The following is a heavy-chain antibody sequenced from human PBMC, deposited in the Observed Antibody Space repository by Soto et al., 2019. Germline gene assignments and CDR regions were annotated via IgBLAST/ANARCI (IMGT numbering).Heavy chain of an antibody. D-gene: IGHD6-6*01. V-gene: IGHV4-31*03. J-gene: IGHJ2*01. CDR1: GGSIRSGGYC. Sequence: QVQLQESGPGLVKPSQTLSLTCSVSGGSIRSGGYCWSWIRQHPGKGLEWIGDISYSGSTSKNPSLASRVTISVDTSKNQFSLRLTSVTAADTAFYFCARCRGQLVRVWYFDLWGRGTLVSVSS. CDR2: ISYSGST. CDR3: ARCRGQLVRVWYFDL.